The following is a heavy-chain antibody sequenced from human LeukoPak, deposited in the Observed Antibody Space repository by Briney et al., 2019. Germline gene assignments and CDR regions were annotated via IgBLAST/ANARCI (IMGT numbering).Heavy chain of an antibody. CDR3: AKEEDGSGSYYNGNWFDP. J-gene: IGHJ5*02. V-gene: IGHV1-69*06. CDR1: GGTFSSYA. CDR2: IIPIFGTA. Sequence: SVEVSCKASGGTFSSYAISWVRQAPGQGLEWMGGIIPIFGTANYAQKFQGRVTITADKSTSTAYMELSSLRSEDTAVYYCAKEEDGSGSYYNGNWFDPWGQGTLVTVSS. D-gene: IGHD3-10*01.